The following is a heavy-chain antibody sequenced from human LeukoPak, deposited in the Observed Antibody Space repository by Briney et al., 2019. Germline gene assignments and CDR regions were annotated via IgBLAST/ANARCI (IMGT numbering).Heavy chain of an antibody. Sequence: SVKVSRKASGGTFSSYAISWVRQAPGQGLEWMGGIIPIFGTANYAQKFQGRVTITTDESTSTAYMELSSLRSEDTAVYYCARGTVVPAAPNYYYYYMDVWGKGTTVTVSS. CDR1: GGTFSSYA. CDR3: ARGTVVPAAPNYYYYYMDV. D-gene: IGHD2-2*01. J-gene: IGHJ6*03. V-gene: IGHV1-69*05. CDR2: IIPIFGTA.